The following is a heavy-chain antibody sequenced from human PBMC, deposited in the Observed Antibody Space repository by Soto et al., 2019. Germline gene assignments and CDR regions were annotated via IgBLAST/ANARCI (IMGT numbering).Heavy chain of an antibody. CDR3: ASSRLGYCSGGSCYSGAFDI. D-gene: IGHD2-15*01. J-gene: IGHJ3*02. CDR2: ISSSSSYI. Sequence: GGSLRLSCAASGFTFSSYSMNWVRQAPGKGLEWVSSISSSSSYIYYADSVKGRFTISRDNAKNSLYLQMNSLRAEDTAVYYCASSRLGYCSGGSCYSGAFDIWGQGTMVTVSS. CDR1: GFTFSSYS. V-gene: IGHV3-21*01.